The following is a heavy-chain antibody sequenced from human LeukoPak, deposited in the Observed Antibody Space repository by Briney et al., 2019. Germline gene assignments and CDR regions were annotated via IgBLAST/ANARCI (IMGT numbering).Heavy chain of an antibody. J-gene: IGHJ4*02. CDR1: GFTFSDYY. CDR2: ISSSGSTI. V-gene: IGHV3-11*01. D-gene: IGHD6-19*01. Sequence: GGSLRLSCAASGFTFSDYYMSWIRQAPGKGLEWVPYISSSGSTIYYADSVKGRFTISRDNAKNSLYLQMNSLRAEDTAVYYCARDLVAVAGYLDYWGQGTLVTVSS. CDR3: ARDLVAVAGYLDY.